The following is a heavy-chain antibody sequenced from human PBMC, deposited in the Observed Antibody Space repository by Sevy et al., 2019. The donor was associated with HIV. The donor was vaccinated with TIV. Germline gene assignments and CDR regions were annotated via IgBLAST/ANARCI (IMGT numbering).Heavy chain of an antibody. V-gene: IGHV1-69*13. Sequence: ASVKVSCKASGDTFRKYVISWVRQALGQGLEWMGGIIPVYGTTNYAQKFQARVTFTADASTSTVYMELSRLRSEDTAVYYCARDMTCGGDCYYFDNWGQGTLVTVSS. J-gene: IGHJ4*02. CDR2: IIPVYGTT. CDR3: ARDMTCGGDCYYFDN. D-gene: IGHD2-21*02. CDR1: GDTFRKYV.